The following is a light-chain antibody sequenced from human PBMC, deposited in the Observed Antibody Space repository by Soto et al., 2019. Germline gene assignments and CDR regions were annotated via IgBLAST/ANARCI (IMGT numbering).Light chain of an antibody. CDR3: QQYGSSRWT. J-gene: IGKJ1*01. CDR1: QSVSSSY. V-gene: IGKV3-20*01. CDR2: GAS. Sequence: EIVLTQSPGTLSLGPGERATLSCRASQSVSSSYLAWYQQKPGQAPRLLIYGASSRATGIPDRFSGSGSGTDFTLTISRLEPEDFAVYYCQQYGSSRWTFGQGTKVDIK.